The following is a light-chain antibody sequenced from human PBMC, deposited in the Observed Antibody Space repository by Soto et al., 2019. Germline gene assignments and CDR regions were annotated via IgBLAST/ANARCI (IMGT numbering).Light chain of an antibody. V-gene: IGKV1-9*01. CDR2: DAS. CDR3: QHLNSYLLT. J-gene: IGKJ4*01. CDR1: QAINTY. Sequence: DIQLTQFPSFLSASVGDRLTITCRAIQAINTYLAWYQQKLGKAPKLLIYDASTVKSAVTPTFSSSGSATEVSITISNMQHADFVTYYCQHLNSYLLTFGGGTKVDIK.